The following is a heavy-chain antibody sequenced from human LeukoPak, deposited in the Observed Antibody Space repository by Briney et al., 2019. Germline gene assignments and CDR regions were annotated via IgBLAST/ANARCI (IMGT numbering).Heavy chain of an antibody. CDR2: IYYSGHT. CDR1: GDPIYSRSYY. J-gene: IGHJ4*02. V-gene: IGHV4-39*01. D-gene: IGHD3-22*01. Sequence: ASETLSLTCSVSGDPIYSRSYYWGWIRQPPGTGLEWIGSIYYSGHTYYNPSLQSRVTISVDTSRTQFSPRLSSVTATDTAVYYCARLLLGYYDSSAYWDYWGQGTLVTVSS. CDR3: ARLLLGYYDSSAYWDY.